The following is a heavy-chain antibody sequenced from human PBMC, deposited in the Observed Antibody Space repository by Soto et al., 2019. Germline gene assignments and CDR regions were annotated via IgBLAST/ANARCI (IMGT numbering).Heavy chain of an antibody. CDR3: ARSTTSGDV. Sequence: EVQLVQSGGGLVKPGGSLSCSGAASGFSFGSYIMNWVRQAPGKGLEWVSSITTRGGSRYYADSVRGRFTISRDNAKNSLYLEMNSLRADDTAVYYCARSTTSGDVWGQGTTVTVSS. J-gene: IGHJ6*02. V-gene: IGHV3-21*01. CDR2: ITTRGGSR. CDR1: GFSFGSYI. D-gene: IGHD2-2*01.